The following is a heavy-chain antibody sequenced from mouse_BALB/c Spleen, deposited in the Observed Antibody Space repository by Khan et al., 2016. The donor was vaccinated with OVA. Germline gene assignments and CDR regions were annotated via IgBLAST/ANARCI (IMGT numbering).Heavy chain of an antibody. V-gene: IGHV1-7*01. CDR1: GYTFTTYW. Sequence: QVQLQQSGAELAKPGASVKMSCKASGYTFTTYWMHWVKQRPGQGLEWIGYINTTSGYTDYNQKFKDKATLTGDKSSSTAYMQLSSLTSDNSAVYYCARDRIDYWGQGTTLTVSS. CDR3: ARDRIDY. CDR2: INTTSGYT. J-gene: IGHJ2*01.